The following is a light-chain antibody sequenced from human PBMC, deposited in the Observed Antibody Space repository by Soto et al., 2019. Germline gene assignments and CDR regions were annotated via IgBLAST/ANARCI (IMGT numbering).Light chain of an antibody. CDR3: QQRLHWPIT. CDR2: DAS. Sequence: EIVLTQSPATLSLSPGDRVTLSCRASQTVGRYLSWYQHSPGQGPRLLVYDASNRATGIPARFSGSGSETDFTLTISRREPEDCEVYYCQQRLHWPITFGQGTRLEI. J-gene: IGKJ5*01. CDR1: QTVGRY. V-gene: IGKV3-11*01.